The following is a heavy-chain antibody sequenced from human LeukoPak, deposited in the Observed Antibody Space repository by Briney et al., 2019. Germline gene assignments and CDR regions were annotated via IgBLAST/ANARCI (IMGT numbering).Heavy chain of an antibody. J-gene: IGHJ3*02. CDR3: ARVSIDDSLGVDAFDI. V-gene: IGHV1-18*01. D-gene: IGHD3-22*01. CDR2: ISAYNGNT. Sequence: ASVKVSCKASGYTFTSYGISWVRQAPGQGLEWMGWISAYNGNTNYAQKLQGRVTMTTDTSTSTAYMELRSLRSDDTAVYYCARVSIDDSLGVDAFDIWGQGTMVTVSS. CDR1: GYTFTSYG.